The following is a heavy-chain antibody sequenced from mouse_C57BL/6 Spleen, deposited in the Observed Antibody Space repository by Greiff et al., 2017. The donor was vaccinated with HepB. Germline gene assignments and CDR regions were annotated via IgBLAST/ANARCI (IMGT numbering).Heavy chain of an antibody. CDR1: GYAFSSSW. Sequence: QVQLKESGPELVKPGASVKISCKASGYAFSSSWMNWVKQRPGKGLEWIGRIYPGDGDTNYNGKFKGKATLTADKSSSTAYMQLSSLTSEDSAVYFCARLTVRSGFAYWGQGTLVTVSA. D-gene: IGHD1-1*01. J-gene: IGHJ3*01. V-gene: IGHV1-82*01. CDR3: ARLTVRSGFAY. CDR2: IYPGDGDT.